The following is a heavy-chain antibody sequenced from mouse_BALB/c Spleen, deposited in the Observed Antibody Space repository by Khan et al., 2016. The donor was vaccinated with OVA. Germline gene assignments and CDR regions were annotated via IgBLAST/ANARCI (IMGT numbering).Heavy chain of an antibody. Sequence: QVQLKESGTELARPGASVKLSCKASGYTFTSSWMQWVKQRPGQGLEWIGAIYPGDGNTRYTQKFKGKATLTADKSSSTAYMQLSSLASEDTAVYDCARGGITTGYFDYWGQGTTLTVSS. CDR2: IYPGDGNT. D-gene: IGHD1-1*01. CDR1: GYTFTSSW. V-gene: IGHV1-87*01. J-gene: IGHJ2*01. CDR3: ARGGITTGYFDY.